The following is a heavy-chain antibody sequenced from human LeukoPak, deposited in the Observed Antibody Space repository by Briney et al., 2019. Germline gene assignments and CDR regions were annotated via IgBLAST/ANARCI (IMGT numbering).Heavy chain of an antibody. CDR2: IMRTADVT. CDR3: VRDWTYAFAL. J-gene: IGHJ3*01. CDR1: GFTFTSYT. V-gene: IGHV3-48*01. D-gene: IGHD3/OR15-3a*01. Sequence: PGGSVRLSCAASGFTFTSYTMNWVRQAPGRGREWISYIMRTADVTSYADSVEGRFTSCRDDAKNSLYLQMTSLTAEDTAVYYCVRDWTYAFALWGQGTMVTVSS.